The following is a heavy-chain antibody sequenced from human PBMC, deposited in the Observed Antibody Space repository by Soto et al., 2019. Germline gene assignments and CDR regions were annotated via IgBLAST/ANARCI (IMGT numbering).Heavy chain of an antibody. CDR2: IHHGGNT. J-gene: IGHJ6*02. Sequence: QVQLQESGPGLVQPSGTLSLTCGVSGDSITYFHWWSWVRQAPGQGLEWIGEIHHGGNTNYNPSLKSRVTMSVDTSKNQLSLKLTSVTAADTAIYYCARAGAYALDVWGQGTTVTVSS. CDR3: ARAGAYALDV. V-gene: IGHV4-4*02. CDR1: GDSITYFHW.